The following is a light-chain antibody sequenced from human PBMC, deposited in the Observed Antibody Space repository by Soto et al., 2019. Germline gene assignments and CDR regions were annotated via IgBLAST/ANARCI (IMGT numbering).Light chain of an antibody. CDR1: QSISSW. CDR2: AAS. Sequence: DIQMTQSPSILSAALGDRVTITSRASQSISSWLAWYQQKPGKAPKLLIYAASSLQSGVPSRFGGSGFGTDFTLTITSLQPEDFATYYCQQVESYPSTFGGGTKVDI. CDR3: QQVESYPST. V-gene: IGKV1-5*01. J-gene: IGKJ4*01.